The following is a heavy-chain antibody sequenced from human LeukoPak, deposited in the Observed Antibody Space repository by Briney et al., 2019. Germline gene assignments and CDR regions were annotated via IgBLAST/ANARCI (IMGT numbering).Heavy chain of an antibody. CDR3: ARDSPNYDYVWGSYSDY. D-gene: IGHD3-16*01. Sequence: PGGSLRLSRAASGFTFSSYWMSWVRQAPGKGLEWVANIKQDGSEKYYVDSVKGRFTISRDNAKNSLYLQMNSLGAEDTAVYYCARDSPNYDYVWGSYSDYWGQGTLVTVSS. J-gene: IGHJ4*02. V-gene: IGHV3-7*01. CDR2: IKQDGSEK. CDR1: GFTFSSYW.